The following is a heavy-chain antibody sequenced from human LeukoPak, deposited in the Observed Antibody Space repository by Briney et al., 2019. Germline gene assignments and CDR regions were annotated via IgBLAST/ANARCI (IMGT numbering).Heavy chain of an antibody. V-gene: IGHV3-33*01. CDR1: GFTFTTSG. D-gene: IGHD6-19*01. CDR2: IWHDGNTQ. J-gene: IGHJ2*01. CDR3: ASPNSVSGRLWYLAL. Sequence: GGSLRLSCAASGFTFTTSGTHWVRQAPGKGLEWVAVIWHDGNTQYHADSVKGRFTISRDNSKNTLYLQMNGLRVGDTAIYYCASPNSVSGRLWYLALWGLGTFVTVSS.